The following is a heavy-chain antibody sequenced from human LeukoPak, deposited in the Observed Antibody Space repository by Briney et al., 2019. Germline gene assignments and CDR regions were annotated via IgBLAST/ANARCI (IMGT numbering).Heavy chain of an antibody. CDR3: ASGDCSSTSCYTGGYYMDV. CDR2: IIPIFGTA. J-gene: IGHJ6*03. Sequence: SVKVSCKASGDTFSSYAISWVRQAPGQGLEWMGGIIPIFGTANYAQKFQGRVTITTDESTSTAYMELSSLRSEDTAVYYCASGDCSSTSCYTGGYYMDVWGKGTTVTVSS. CDR1: GDTFSSYA. D-gene: IGHD2-2*02. V-gene: IGHV1-69*05.